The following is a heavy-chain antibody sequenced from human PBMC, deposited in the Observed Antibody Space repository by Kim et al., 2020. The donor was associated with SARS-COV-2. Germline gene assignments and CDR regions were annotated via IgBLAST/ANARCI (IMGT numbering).Heavy chain of an antibody. CDR1: GFTFSSYS. CDR2: ISSSSSTI. D-gene: IGHD2-2*01. J-gene: IGHJ5*02. Sequence: GGSLRLSCAASGFTFSSYSMNWVRQAPGKGLEWVSYISSSSSTIYYADSVKGRFTISRDNAKNSLYLQMNSLRDEDTAVYYCARGDYCSSTSCYPNWFDPWGQGTLVTVSS. V-gene: IGHV3-48*02. CDR3: ARGDYCSSTSCYPNWFDP.